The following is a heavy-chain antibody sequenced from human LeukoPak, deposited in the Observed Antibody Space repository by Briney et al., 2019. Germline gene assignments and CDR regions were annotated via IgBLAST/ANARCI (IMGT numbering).Heavy chain of an antibody. J-gene: IGHJ6*03. CDR2: INHSGST. D-gene: IGHD4-17*01. CDR3: ARRRATVKYYYYYMDV. V-gene: IGHV4-34*01. Sequence: PSETLSLTCAVYGGSFSGYYWSWIRQPPGKGLEWIGEINHSGSTNYNPSLKSRVTISVDTPKNQFSLKLSSVTAADTAVYYCARRRATVKYYYYYMDVWGKGTTVTVSS. CDR1: GGSFSGYY.